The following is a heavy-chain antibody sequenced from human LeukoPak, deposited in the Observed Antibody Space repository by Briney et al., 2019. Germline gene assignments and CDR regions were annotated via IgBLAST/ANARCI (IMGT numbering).Heavy chain of an antibody. CDR1: GGSISSYY. CDR3: ARDPGYSSSWYYFDY. V-gene: IGHV4-59*01. Sequence: SETLSLTCTVSGGSISSYYWSWIRQPPGKGLEWIGYIYYSGSTNYNPSLKSRVTISVDTSKNQFSLKLSSVTAADTAVYYCARDPGYSSSWYYFDYWGKGTLVTVSS. D-gene: IGHD6-13*01. J-gene: IGHJ4*02. CDR2: IYYSGST.